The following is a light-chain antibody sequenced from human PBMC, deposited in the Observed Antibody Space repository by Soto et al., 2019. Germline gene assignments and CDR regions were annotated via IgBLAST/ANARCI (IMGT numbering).Light chain of an antibody. CDR1: QNINIW. J-gene: IGKJ4*02. V-gene: IGKV1-5*03. CDR3: QQYDSYPLS. CDR2: KAS. Sequence: DIQMTQSPSTLSASVGDRVTITCRASQNINIWLTWYQQKPGKAPKFLIYKASSLESGVPSRFSGSEFGTECPLSISSLHPDDFATYYYQQYDSYPLSFGGWTKVEIK.